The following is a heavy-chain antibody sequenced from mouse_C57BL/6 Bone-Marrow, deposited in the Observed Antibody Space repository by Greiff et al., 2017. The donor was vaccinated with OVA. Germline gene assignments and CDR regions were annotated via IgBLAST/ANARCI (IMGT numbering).Heavy chain of an antibody. CDR2: IDPSDSYT. CDR3: ALPGDY. CDR1: GYTFTSYW. J-gene: IGHJ4*01. D-gene: IGHD5-5*01. V-gene: IGHV1-69*01. Sequence: QVQLQQPGAELVMPGASVKLSCKASGYTFTSYWMYWVKQRPGQGLEWIGEIDPSDSYTNYNQKFKGKSTLTVDKSSSTAYMQLSSLTSEDSAVYYCALPGDYWGQGTSVTVSS.